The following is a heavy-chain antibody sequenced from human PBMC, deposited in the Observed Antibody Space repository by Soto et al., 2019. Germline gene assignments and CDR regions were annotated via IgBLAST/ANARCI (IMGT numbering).Heavy chain of an antibody. CDR1: GFSLSTSGVG. J-gene: IGHJ4*02. D-gene: IGHD1-1*01. CDR3: AQQNDGEFDY. Sequence: QITLKESGPTLVKPTQPLTLTCTFSGFSLSTSGVGVGWFRHPPGKALEWLALIYWDDDKRYSPSLKSRLTITKDTSKIQVVLTMTNMDPVDTATYVCAQQNDGEFDYWGQGTLVTVSS. CDR2: IYWDDDK. V-gene: IGHV2-5*02.